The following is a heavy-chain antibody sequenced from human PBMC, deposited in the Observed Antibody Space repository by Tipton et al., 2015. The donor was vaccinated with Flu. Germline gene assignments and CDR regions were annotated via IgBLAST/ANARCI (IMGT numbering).Heavy chain of an antibody. Sequence: SLRLSCTASGFTFGDYAMSWVRQAPGKGLKWVGFIRSKAYGGTTEYAASVKGRFTISRDDSKSIAYLQMNSLKTEDTAVYYCTREPRGYSGYDLMFYYYYGMDVWGQGTTVTVSS. J-gene: IGHJ6*02. CDR1: GFTFGDYA. CDR2: IRSKAYGGTT. CDR3: TREPRGYSGYDLMFYYYYGMDV. V-gene: IGHV3-49*04. D-gene: IGHD5-12*01.